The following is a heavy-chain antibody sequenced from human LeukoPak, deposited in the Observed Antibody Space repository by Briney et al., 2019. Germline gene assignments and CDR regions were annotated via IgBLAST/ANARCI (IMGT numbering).Heavy chain of an antibody. D-gene: IGHD1-20*01. V-gene: IGHV3-21*01. CDR2: ISGGSTTYM. CDR3: ARVLDITGTIFDAFDI. Sequence: KSGGSLSLSCAASGFTFSSYWMNWVRQAPGKGLEWVSSISGGSTTYMYYADSLKGRFTISRDNAKNSLYLQMDSLRAEDTAVYYCARVLDITGTIFDAFDIWGQGTMVTVSS. CDR1: GFTFSSYW. J-gene: IGHJ3*02.